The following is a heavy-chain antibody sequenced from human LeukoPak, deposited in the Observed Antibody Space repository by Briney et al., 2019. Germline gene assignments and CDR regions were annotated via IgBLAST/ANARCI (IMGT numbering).Heavy chain of an antibody. CDR3: ARGAAAPIVVVPAAMDP. Sequence: GESLKISCKGSGYSFTSYWIGWVRQMPGKGLEWMGIIYPGDSDTRYSPSFQGQVTISADKSISTAYLQWSSLKASDTAMYYCARGAAAPIVVVPAAMDPWGQGTLVTVSS. D-gene: IGHD2-2*01. CDR1: GYSFTSYW. J-gene: IGHJ5*02. V-gene: IGHV5-51*01. CDR2: IYPGDSDT.